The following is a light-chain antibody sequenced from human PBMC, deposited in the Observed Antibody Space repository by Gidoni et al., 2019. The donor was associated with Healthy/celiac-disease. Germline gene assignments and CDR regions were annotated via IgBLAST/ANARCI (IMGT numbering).Light chain of an antibody. J-gene: IGKJ2*01. CDR3: MQALQTPEYT. CDR1: QSLLHSNGYNY. V-gene: IGKV2-28*01. Sequence: DIVMTQSPLSLPVTPGEPASISCRSSQSLLHSNGYNYLDWYQQKPGQSPQLLIYLGSNRASGVPDRFSGSGAGTDVTLKISRVEAEDVGVYYCMQALQTPEYTFGQGTKLEIK. CDR2: LGS.